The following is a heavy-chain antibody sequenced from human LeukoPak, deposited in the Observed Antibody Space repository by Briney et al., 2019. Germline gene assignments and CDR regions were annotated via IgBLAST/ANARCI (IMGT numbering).Heavy chain of an antibody. CDR1: GFTVSNNY. J-gene: IGHJ4*02. D-gene: IGHD3-22*01. Sequence: PGGSLRLSCAASGFTVSNNYMSWVRQAPGKGLEWVSVIYSGGSTYYADSVKGRFTISRDNSKNTLYLQMNSLRAEDTAVYYCARGSTYYDSSGQVPFDYWGQGTLVTVSS. CDR3: ARGSTYYDSSGQVPFDY. CDR2: IYSGGST. V-gene: IGHV3-53*01.